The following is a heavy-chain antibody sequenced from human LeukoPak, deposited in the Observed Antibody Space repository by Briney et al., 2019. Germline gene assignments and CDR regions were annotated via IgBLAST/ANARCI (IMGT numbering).Heavy chain of an antibody. D-gene: IGHD3-9*01. CDR1: GFTFSSYW. Sequence: GGSLGLSCAASGFTFSSYWMSWVRQAPGKGLEWVANIKEDGSEKYYVDSVKGRFTISRDNAKNSLYLQMNSLRAEDTAVYYCAREGPPYYDILTGYSRGDAFDIWGQGTMVTVSS. CDR2: IKEDGSEK. J-gene: IGHJ3*02. CDR3: AREGPPYYDILTGYSRGDAFDI. V-gene: IGHV3-7*01.